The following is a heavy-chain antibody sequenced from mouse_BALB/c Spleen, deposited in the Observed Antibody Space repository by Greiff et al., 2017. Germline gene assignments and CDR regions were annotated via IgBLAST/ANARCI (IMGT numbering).Heavy chain of an antibody. D-gene: IGHD2-3*01. CDR3: ARGGGYYFAY. CDR2: ISSGSSTI. V-gene: IGHV5-17*02. J-gene: IGHJ3*01. CDR1: GFTFSSFG. Sequence: EVKLMESGGGLVQPGGSRKLSCAASGFTFSSFGMHWVRQAPEKGLEWVAYISSGSSTIYYADTVKGRFTISRDNPKNTLFLQMTSLRSEDTAMYYCARGGGYYFAYWGQGTLVTGSA.